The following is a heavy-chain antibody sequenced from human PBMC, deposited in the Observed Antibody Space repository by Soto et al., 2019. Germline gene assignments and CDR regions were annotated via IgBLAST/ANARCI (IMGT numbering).Heavy chain of an antibody. Sequence: SETLSLTCTVSGGSISSGGYSWSWIRQPPGKGLEWIVYIYHSGSTYYNPSLKSRVTISVDRSKNQFSLKLSSVTAADTAVYYCARVIEDGNWFDPWGQGTLVTVSS. J-gene: IGHJ5*02. CDR3: ARVIEDGNWFDP. V-gene: IGHV4-30-2*01. CDR2: IYHSGST. CDR1: GGSISSGGYS. D-gene: IGHD2-15*01.